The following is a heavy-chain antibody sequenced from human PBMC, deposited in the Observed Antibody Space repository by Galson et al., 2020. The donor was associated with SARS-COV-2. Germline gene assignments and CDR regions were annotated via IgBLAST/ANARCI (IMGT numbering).Heavy chain of an antibody. D-gene: IGHD1-26*01. J-gene: IGHJ4*02. CDR1: GVSISTYL. V-gene: IGHV4-59*01. Sequence: SQTLSLTCTVSGVSISTYLWSWVRQPPGKGLEWIGYIGDNGNTKYNPSLKSRVTVSRDTSKNQFSLKLTSVTAADTTIYFCAKTGGGGSLPGAYWGQGTLVTVSS. CDR2: IGDNGNT. CDR3: AKTGGGGSLPGAY.